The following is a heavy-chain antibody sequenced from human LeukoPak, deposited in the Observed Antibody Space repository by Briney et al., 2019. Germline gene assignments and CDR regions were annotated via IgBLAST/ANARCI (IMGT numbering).Heavy chain of an antibody. J-gene: IGHJ4*02. CDR1: GGTFSSYA. CDR3: ARVAYCGGDCYPYFDY. CDR2: IIPIFGTA. D-gene: IGHD2-21*02. V-gene: IGHV1-69*05. Sequence: SVKISCKASGGTFSSYAISWLRQATGPGLNWMGGIIPIFGTANYAQKFQGRVTITTDESTSTAYMELSSLRSEDTAVYYCARVAYCGGDCYPYFDYWGQGTLVTVSS.